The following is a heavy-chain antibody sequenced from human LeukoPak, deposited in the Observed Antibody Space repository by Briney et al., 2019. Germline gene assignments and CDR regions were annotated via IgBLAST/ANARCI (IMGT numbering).Heavy chain of an antibody. Sequence: PSEALSLTCAVYGGSFSGYYWSWIRQPPGKGLEWIGEINHSGSTNYNPSLKSRVTISVDTSKNQFSLKLSSVTAADTAVYYCARHSYSAYYYHYGRDVWGQGTTLTVP. CDR2: INHSGST. D-gene: IGHD4-11*01. J-gene: IGHJ6*02. CDR3: ARHSYSAYYYHYGRDV. CDR1: GGSFSGYY. V-gene: IGHV4-34*01.